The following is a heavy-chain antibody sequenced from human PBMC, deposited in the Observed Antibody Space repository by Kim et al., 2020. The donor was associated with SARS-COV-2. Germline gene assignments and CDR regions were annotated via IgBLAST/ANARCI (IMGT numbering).Heavy chain of an antibody. Sequence: ASVKVSCKASGYTFTDYYIHWVRQAPGQGLEWMGRINPKRGGTNYAQKFQGRVTMTGDTSITTAYIEVSRLSSDDTAVYYCARVSTTYPTSAMDVWGQGTAVTVSS. CDR1: GYTFTDYY. CDR3: ARVSTTYPTSAMDV. D-gene: IGHD4-4*01. CDR2: INPKRGGT. V-gene: IGHV1-2*06. J-gene: IGHJ6*02.